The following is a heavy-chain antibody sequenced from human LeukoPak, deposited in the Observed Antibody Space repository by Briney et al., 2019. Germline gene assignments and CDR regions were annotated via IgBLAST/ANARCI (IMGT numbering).Heavy chain of an antibody. CDR2: ISSSSTYI. CDR3: ATLPPNYDSSGYSYLQDY. Sequence: GGSLRLSCAASGFTFSSYSMNWVRQAPGKGLEWVSSISSSSTYIYYADSVKGRFTTSRDNAKSSLYLQMNSLRAEDTAVYYCATLPPNYDSSGYSYLQDYWGQGTLVTVSS. D-gene: IGHD3-22*01. J-gene: IGHJ4*02. CDR1: GFTFSSYS. V-gene: IGHV3-21*01.